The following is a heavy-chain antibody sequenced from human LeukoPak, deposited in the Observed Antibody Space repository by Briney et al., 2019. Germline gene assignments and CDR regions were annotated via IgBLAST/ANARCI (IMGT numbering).Heavy chain of an antibody. Sequence: GGSLRLSCAASGFTFSNAWMSWVRQAPGKGLEWVGRIKSKTDGGTTDYAAPVKGRFTISRDDSKNTLYLQMNSPKTEDTAVYYCTTSNYYDSSALKTAFDYWGQGTLVTVSS. CDR2: IKSKTDGGTT. CDR3: TTSNYYDSSALKTAFDY. J-gene: IGHJ4*02. V-gene: IGHV3-15*01. D-gene: IGHD3-22*01. CDR1: GFTFSNAW.